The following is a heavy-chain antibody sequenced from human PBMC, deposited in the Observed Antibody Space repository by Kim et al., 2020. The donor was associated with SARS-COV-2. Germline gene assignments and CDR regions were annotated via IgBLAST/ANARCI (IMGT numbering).Heavy chain of an antibody. CDR3: AKGGAVADYYYYYGMDV. J-gene: IGHJ6*02. Sequence: VRGRFTISRDNSKNTLYLQMNSLRAEDTAVYYCAKGGAVADYYYYYGMDVWGQGTTVTVSS. D-gene: IGHD6-19*01. V-gene: IGHV3-23*01.